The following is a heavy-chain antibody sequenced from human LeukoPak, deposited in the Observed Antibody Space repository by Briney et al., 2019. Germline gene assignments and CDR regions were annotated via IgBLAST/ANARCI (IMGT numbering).Heavy chain of an antibody. Sequence: ASVKVSCTASGYTFTSYDINWVRQATGQGLEWMGWMNPNSGNTGYAQKFQGRVTMTRNTSISTAYMELSSLRSEDTAVYYCARAPPSITMVRGAGDYWGQGTLVTVSS. CDR1: GYTFTSYD. CDR2: MNPNSGNT. V-gene: IGHV1-8*01. J-gene: IGHJ4*02. CDR3: ARAPPSITMVRGAGDY. D-gene: IGHD3-10*01.